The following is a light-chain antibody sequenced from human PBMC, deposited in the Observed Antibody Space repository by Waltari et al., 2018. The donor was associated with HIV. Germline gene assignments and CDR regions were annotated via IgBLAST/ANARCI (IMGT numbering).Light chain of an antibody. CDR3: SSYRNNYVLV. CDR1: GNGVHTYQL. V-gene: IGLV2-14*02. CDR2: DVD. J-gene: IGLJ3*02. Sequence: QSALTQPASVSGSPGQSITISCTGFGNGVHTYQLVSWYQQHPDKAPQLIIYDVDTRPAGVSYRFSGSKSGNTASLTISGLQAEDEAYYYCSSYRNNYVLVFGGGTKLTVL.